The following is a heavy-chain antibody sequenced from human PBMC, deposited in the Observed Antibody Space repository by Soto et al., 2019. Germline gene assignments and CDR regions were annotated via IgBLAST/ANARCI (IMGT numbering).Heavy chain of an antibody. Sequence: PGGSLRLSCAASGFTFSSYGMHWVRQAPSKGLEWVAVIWYDGSNKYYADSVKGRFTISRDNSKNTLYLQMNSLRAEDTAVYYCARVRGLYDFWSGQNYFDYWGQGTLVTVSS. CDR1: GFTFSSYG. D-gene: IGHD3-3*01. CDR2: IWYDGSNK. V-gene: IGHV3-33*01. J-gene: IGHJ4*02. CDR3: ARVRGLYDFWSGQNYFDY.